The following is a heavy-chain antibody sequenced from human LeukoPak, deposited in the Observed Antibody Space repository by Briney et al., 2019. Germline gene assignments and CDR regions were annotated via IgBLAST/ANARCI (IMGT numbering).Heavy chain of an antibody. V-gene: IGHV4-59*12. CDR1: GGSISSYY. D-gene: IGHD3-3*01. CDR2: FYNSGST. J-gene: IGHJ4*02. Sequence: SETLSLTCTVSGGSISSYYWNWIRQPPGKRLEWIGYFYNSGSTNYNPSLKSRVTISVDKSKNQFSLKLSSVTAADTAVYYCARVPSDDDFWSGYLPYFDYWGQGNLVTVSS. CDR3: ARVPSDDDFWSGYLPYFDY.